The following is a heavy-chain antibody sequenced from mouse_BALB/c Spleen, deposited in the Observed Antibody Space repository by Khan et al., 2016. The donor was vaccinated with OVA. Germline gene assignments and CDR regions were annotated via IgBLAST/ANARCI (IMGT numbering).Heavy chain of an antibody. J-gene: IGHJ4*01. D-gene: IGHD2-3*01. Sequence: VQLKESGPGLVKPSQSLSLTCTVTGYSITSDYAWNWIRQFPGNKLEWMGYISSSGSTNYNQALKSRISITRNTSKNQFFLQLNSVTTEDTATYDCERDDARYNYAMDYWGQGTSVTVSS. CDR2: ISSSGST. V-gene: IGHV3-2*02. CDR3: ERDDARYNYAMDY. CDR1: GYSITSDYA.